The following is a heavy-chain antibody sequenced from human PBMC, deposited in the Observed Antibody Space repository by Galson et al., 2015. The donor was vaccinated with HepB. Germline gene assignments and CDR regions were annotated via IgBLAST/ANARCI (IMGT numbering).Heavy chain of an antibody. V-gene: IGHV1-46*03. CDR1: GYTFTSYY. CDR2: INPSGGST. CDR3: ARAFREGATSPYYGMDV. Sequence: SVKVSCKASGYTFTSYYMHWVRQAPGQGLEWMGIINPSGGSTSYAQKFQGRVTMTRDTSTSTVYMELSSLRSEDTAVYYCARAFREGATSPYYGMDVWGQGTTVTVSS. J-gene: IGHJ6*02.